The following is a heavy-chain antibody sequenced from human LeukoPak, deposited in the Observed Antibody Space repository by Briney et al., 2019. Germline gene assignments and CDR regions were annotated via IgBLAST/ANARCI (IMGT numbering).Heavy chain of an antibody. CDR1: GDSVSSNSAA. V-gene: IGHV6-1*01. J-gene: IGHJ5*02. CDR3: AKDQGGSYWAPNNWFDP. D-gene: IGHD1-26*01. Sequence: SQTLSLTCAISGDSVSSNSAAWNWIRQSPSRGLEWLGRTYYRSKWFNSYAESVKGRITISPDTSKNQFSLQLDSVTPEDTAVYYCAKDQGGSYWAPNNWFDPWGQGTLVTVSS. CDR2: TYYRSKWFN.